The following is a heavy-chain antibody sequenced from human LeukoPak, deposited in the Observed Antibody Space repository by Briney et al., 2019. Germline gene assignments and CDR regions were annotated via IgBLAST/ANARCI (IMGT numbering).Heavy chain of an antibody. J-gene: IGHJ4*02. Sequence: PGGSLRLSCTASGFTFSNYWMSWVRQAPGKGLEWLANIKEDGSERNYGDSVKGRFTISRDNAKNSLYLQTNSPRAEDTAVYYCARGSGWVKYWGQGTLVTVSS. CDR2: IKEDGSER. CDR1: GFTFSNYW. CDR3: ARGSGWVKY. D-gene: IGHD3-16*01. V-gene: IGHV3-7*01.